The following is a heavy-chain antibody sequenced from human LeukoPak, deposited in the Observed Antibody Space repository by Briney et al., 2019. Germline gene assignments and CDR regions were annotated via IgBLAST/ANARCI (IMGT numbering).Heavy chain of an antibody. V-gene: IGHV3-23*01. CDR3: AKDVVGTMIVVVMFVY. CDR1: GFIFSSYG. D-gene: IGHD3-22*01. J-gene: IGHJ4*02. CDR2: ISGSGGST. Sequence: PGGSLRLSCAASGFIFSSYGMNWVRQAPGKGLEWGSAISGSGGSTYYADSVKGRFTISRDNSKNTLYLQMNSLRAEDTAVYYCAKDVVGTMIVVVMFVYWGQGTLVTVSS.